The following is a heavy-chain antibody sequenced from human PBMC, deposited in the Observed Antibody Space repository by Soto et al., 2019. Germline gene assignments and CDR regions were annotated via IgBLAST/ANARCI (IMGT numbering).Heavy chain of an antibody. CDR3: AREAEAARIDC. CDR1: GGSVSTGSYY. Sequence: PSETLSLTCTVSGGSVSTGSYYWSWIRQPPAKGLEWTGYIYYSGSTNYNPSLKSRVTISVDTSKNQFSLKLSSVTAADTAVCFLAREAEAARIDCWGQGSLVTASS. D-gene: IGHD6-13*01. V-gene: IGHV4-61*01. CDR2: IYYSGST. J-gene: IGHJ4*02.